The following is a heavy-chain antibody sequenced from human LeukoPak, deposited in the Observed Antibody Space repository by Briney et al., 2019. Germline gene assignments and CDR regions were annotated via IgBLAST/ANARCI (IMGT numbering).Heavy chain of an antibody. CDR1: GFTFSSYA. D-gene: IGHD6-19*01. Sequence: GGSLRLSCAASGFTFSSYAMSWVRQAPGKGLEWVSAISGSGGSTYYADSVKGRFTISRDNSKNTLYPQMNSLRAEDTAVYYCAKLLAVAGIGYWGQGTLVTVSS. J-gene: IGHJ4*02. V-gene: IGHV3-23*01. CDR3: AKLLAVAGIGY. CDR2: ISGSGGST.